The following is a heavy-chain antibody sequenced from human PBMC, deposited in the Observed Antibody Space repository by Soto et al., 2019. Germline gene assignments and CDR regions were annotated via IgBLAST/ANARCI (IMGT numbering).Heavy chain of an antibody. CDR3: ARGSSSGDPNDY. V-gene: IGHV1-18*01. Sequence: ASVKVSCKASGYTFTSYGISWVRQAPGRGLEWMGWTSAYNGNTNYAQKLQGRVTMTTDTSTSTAYMELRSLRSDDTAVYYCARGSSSGDPNDYWGQGTLVTVSS. D-gene: IGHD2-15*01. J-gene: IGHJ4*02. CDR2: TSAYNGNT. CDR1: GYTFTSYG.